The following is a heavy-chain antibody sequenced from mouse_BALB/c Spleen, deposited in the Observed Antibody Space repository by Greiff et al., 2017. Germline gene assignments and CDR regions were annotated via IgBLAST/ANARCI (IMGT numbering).Heavy chain of an antibody. CDR2: ISYSGST. CDR1: GDSITSGY. Sequence: EGKLLESGPSLVKPSQTLSLTCSVTGDSITSGYWNWIRKFPGNKLEYMGYISYSGSTYYNPSLKSRISITRDTSKNQYYLQLNSVTTEDTATYYCARGGGSRAWFAYWGQGTLVTVSA. J-gene: IGHJ3*01. CDR3: ARGGGSRAWFAY. V-gene: IGHV3-8*02.